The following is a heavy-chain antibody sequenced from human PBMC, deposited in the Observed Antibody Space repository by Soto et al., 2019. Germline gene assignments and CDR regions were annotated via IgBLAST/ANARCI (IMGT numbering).Heavy chain of an antibody. V-gene: IGHV4-39*07. CDR1: GGSISTRSSY. CDR3: ARDHIVVVPAAIRRDYYYYMDV. CDR2: IYYIGNT. Sequence: PSETLSLTCTVSGGSISTRSSYWGWIRQPPGKGLEWIGSIYYIGNTYYNPSLKSRVTISIDTSKNQFSLKLSSVTAADTAVYYCARDHIVVVPAAIRRDYYYYMDVWGKGTTVTVSS. D-gene: IGHD2-2*01. J-gene: IGHJ6*03.